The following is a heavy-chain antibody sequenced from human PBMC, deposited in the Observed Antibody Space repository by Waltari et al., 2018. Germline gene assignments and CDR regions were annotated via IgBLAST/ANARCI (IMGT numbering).Heavy chain of an antibody. Sequence: EVQLVESGGGWVQPGGSLRLSWAASGFTFSSNDMPWVRQATGKGLEWVSAISSTVATYYAASVRGRFTISRENAQRSVYLQMNSLRAGDPALYYCATISSVAIHWGQGTTVTVSS. CDR2: ISSTVAT. CDR3: ATISSVAIH. J-gene: IGHJ6*02. D-gene: IGHD2-15*01. CDR1: GFTFSSND. V-gene: IGHV3-13*01.